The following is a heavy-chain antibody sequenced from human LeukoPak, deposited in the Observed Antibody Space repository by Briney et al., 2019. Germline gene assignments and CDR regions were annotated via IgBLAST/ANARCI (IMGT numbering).Heavy chain of an antibody. D-gene: IGHD3/OR15-3a*01. CDR2: IKQDGSDK. Sequence: GGSLRLSCAASGFTFATYWMTWVRQAPGKGLEWVATIKQDGSDKYYVDSVKGRFTISKDNAKNSLYLQMSSLTAEDTAVYYCARGGPRLSDYWGQGTLVTVSS. CDR3: ARGGPRLSDY. V-gene: IGHV3-7*01. J-gene: IGHJ4*02. CDR1: GFTFATYW.